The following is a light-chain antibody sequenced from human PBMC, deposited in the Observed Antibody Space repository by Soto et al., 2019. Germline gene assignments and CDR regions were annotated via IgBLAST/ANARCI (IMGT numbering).Light chain of an antibody. CDR2: EVS. Sequence: QSALTQPASVSGSPGQSITISCTGTSSDVSGYNYVSWYQQHPGKAPKLMIYEVSNRPSGVSNRFSGSKSGNTASLTISGLQAEDEADYYCSSYTSSSTHGVFGGGTKLTVL. CDR1: SSDVSGYNY. J-gene: IGLJ3*02. CDR3: SSYTSSSTHGV. V-gene: IGLV2-14*01.